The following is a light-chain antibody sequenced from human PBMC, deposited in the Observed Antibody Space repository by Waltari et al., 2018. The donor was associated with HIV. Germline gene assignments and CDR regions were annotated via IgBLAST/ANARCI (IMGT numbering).Light chain of an antibody. CDR2: DDS. J-gene: IGLJ1*01. CDR1: DLGSNS. V-gene: IGLV3-21*02. Sequence: SYVLTQPPSLSLAPGQTARLTCGGDLGSNSVHWYQQQPGQAPVVVVHDDSDRPSAILERFAGSKSGNAATLAISRVEAGDEADYYCQVWDSSTEHPYVFGPGTKVTVL. CDR3: QVWDSSTEHPYV.